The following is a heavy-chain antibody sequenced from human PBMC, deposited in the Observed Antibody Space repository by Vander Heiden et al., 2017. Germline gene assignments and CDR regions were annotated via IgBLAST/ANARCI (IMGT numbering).Heavy chain of an antibody. CDR1: GGTFSSYA. Sequence: QVQLVQSGAEVKKPGSSVKVSCKASGGTFSSYAISWVRQAPGQGLEWMGGIIPIFGTANDAQKFQGRVTITADKATSTAYMEMRRMRSEDTAVYYGARGRTGTTLSYWGQGTMVTVYS. CDR2: IIPIFGTA. D-gene: IGHD1-7*01. CDR3: ARGRTGTTLSY. J-gene: IGHJ4*02. V-gene: IGHV1-69*06.